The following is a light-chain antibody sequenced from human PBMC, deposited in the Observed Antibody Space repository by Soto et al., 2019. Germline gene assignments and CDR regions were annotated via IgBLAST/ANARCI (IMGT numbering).Light chain of an antibody. CDR1: SSNIGSNT. CDR2: SNS. CDR3: AAWDDSLNGWV. V-gene: IGLV1-44*01. Sequence: QSALTQPPSASGTPGQRVTISCSGSSSNIGSNTGNWYQQLPGTAPKLLIYSNSQRPSGVPDRFSGSKSGTSASLAISGLQSEDEADYYCAAWDDSLNGWVFGGGTKLTVL. J-gene: IGLJ3*02.